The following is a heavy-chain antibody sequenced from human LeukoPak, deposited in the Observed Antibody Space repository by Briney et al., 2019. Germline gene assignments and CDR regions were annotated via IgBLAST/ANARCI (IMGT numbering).Heavy chain of an antibody. D-gene: IGHD4-17*01. V-gene: IGHV3-53*01. CDR1: GFTVSSNY. CDR2: IYSGGST. J-gene: IGHJ1*01. CDR3: ARDGNDYGDYEYFQH. Sequence: GGSLRLSCVASGFTVSSNYMSWVRQAPGKGLEWVSVIYSGGSTYYADSVKGRFTISRDNSKNTLYLQMNSLRAEDTAVYYCARDGNDYGDYEYFQHWGQGTLVTVSS.